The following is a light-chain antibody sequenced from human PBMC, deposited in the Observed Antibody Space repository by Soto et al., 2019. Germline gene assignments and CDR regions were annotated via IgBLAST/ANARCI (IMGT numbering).Light chain of an antibody. CDR3: CSYAISTAYL. CDR2: EGT. CDR1: TSDVGGYNL. J-gene: IGLJ1*01. V-gene: IGLV2-23*01. Sequence: QSVLAQPASVSGSPGQSITISCSGTTSDVGGYNLVSWYQQHTAKAPKLLIYEGTQRPSGVSSRFSGSKSGNTASLTISGLQAEDEADYYCCSYAISTAYLFGTGTKVTVL.